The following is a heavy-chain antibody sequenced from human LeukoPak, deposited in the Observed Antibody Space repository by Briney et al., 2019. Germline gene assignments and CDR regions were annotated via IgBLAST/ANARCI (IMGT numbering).Heavy chain of an antibody. CDR2: ISGSGGST. CDR3: AKKLLSGFDY. D-gene: IGHD2-21*01. Sequence: GGSLRLSCAASGFTFSSYAMSWIRQAPGKGLEGVSAISGSGGSTYYADSVKGRFTISRDNSKNTLYLQMNSLRAEETAVYYCAKKLLSGFDYWGQGALVTVSS. J-gene: IGHJ4*02. CDR1: GFTFSSYA. V-gene: IGHV3-23*01.